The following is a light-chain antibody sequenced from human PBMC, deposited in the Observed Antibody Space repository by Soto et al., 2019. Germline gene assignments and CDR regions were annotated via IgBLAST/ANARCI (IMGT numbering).Light chain of an antibody. V-gene: IGKV4-1*01. CDR1: QSVLYSSNNKNY. CDR2: WAS. J-gene: IGKJ5*01. Sequence: DIVMTQSPDSLAVSLGERATINFKSSQSVLYSSNNKNYLAWYQQKPGQPPKLLIYWASTRESGVPDRFSGSGSGTDFTLTISSLQAEDVAVYYCQQYYSTPRGTFGQGTRLEIK. CDR3: QQYYSTPRGT.